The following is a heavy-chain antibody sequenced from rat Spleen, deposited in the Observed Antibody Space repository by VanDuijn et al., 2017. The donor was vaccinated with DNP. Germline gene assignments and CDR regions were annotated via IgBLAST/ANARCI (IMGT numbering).Heavy chain of an antibody. Sequence: EVQLVESGGGLVQPGRSLKLSCIASGFTFSDYNMAWVRQAPGKVLEWVASITNTGGSTYYPDSVKGRFTISRDNAQSTLYLQMDSLRSEDTATYYCARQPSYYGYNYRHYFDYWGQGVMVTVSS. CDR1: GFTFSDYN. CDR2: ITNTGGST. V-gene: IGHV5-7*01. J-gene: IGHJ2*01. CDR3: ARQPSYYGYNYRHYFDY. D-gene: IGHD1-9*01.